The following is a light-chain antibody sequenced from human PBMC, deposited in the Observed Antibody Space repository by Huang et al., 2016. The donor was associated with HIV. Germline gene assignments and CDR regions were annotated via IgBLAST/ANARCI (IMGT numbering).Light chain of an antibody. CDR2: GAS. CDR1: QSVSNSY. J-gene: IGKJ1*01. Sequence: EIMLTQSPGTLSLSPGERATLSCRATQSVSNSYLAWYQQKPGQAPRLLIYGASSRATGLPDRFSGSGSGTDFTLTISRLEPEDFAVYYCQQYDSSPPTFGQGTKVEIK. CDR3: QQYDSSPPT. V-gene: IGKV3-20*01.